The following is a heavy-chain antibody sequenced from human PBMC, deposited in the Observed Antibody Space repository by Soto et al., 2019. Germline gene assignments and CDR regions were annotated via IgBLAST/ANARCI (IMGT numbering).Heavy chain of an antibody. Sequence: GASVKVSSKAPGGTLSSYAISRVRHAPGQGLEWMGGIIPIFGTANYAQKFQGGVTITADESTSTAYMELSSLRSQETAVYYCARASSYYESSGSWPRGWFEPWGPGTLVTVFS. J-gene: IGHJ5*02. V-gene: IGHV1-69*13. CDR3: ARASSYYESSGSWPRGWFEP. CDR2: IIPIFGTA. D-gene: IGHD3-22*01. CDR1: GGTLSSYA.